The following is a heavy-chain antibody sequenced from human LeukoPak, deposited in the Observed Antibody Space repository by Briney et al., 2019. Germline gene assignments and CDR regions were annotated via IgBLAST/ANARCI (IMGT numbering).Heavy chain of an antibody. J-gene: IGHJ1*01. V-gene: IGHV3-64*01. CDR3: ARVDSGSACAS. CDR2: IGKNGDNT. Sequence: PGGSLRLSCAASGFTLSSFSMHWVRQAPGKGLEFVSAIGKNGDNTYYANSVKGRFTISRDISKNTLYLQMGSLRPEDMAVYYCARVDSGSACASWGQGILVTVSS. D-gene: IGHD6-19*01. CDR1: GFTLSSFS.